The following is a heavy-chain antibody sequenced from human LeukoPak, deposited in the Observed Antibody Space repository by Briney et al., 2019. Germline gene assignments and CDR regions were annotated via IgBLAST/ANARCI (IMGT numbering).Heavy chain of an antibody. Sequence: SSETLSLTCAVYGGSFSGYYWSWIRQPPVKGLEWIGEINHSGSTNYNPSLKSRVTISVDTSKNQFSLKLSSVTAADTAVYYCARVNSYGYPPTYYYGMDVWGQGTTVTVSS. CDR2: INHSGST. D-gene: IGHD5-18*01. CDR3: ARVNSYGYPPTYYYGMDV. V-gene: IGHV4-34*01. CDR1: GGSFSGYY. J-gene: IGHJ6*02.